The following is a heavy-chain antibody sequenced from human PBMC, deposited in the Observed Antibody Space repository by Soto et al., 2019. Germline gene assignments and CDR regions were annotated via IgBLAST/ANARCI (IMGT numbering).Heavy chain of an antibody. Sequence: ASVKVSCKASGYTFTSYGISWVRQAPGPGLEWMGWISAYNGNTNYAQKLQGRVTMTTDTSTSTAYMELRSLRYDDTAVYYCARVSRYSGSDYYYYGMDVWGQGTTVTVSS. D-gene: IGHD1-26*01. CDR1: GYTFTSYG. V-gene: IGHV1-18*01. CDR3: ARVSRYSGSDYYYYGMDV. CDR2: ISAYNGNT. J-gene: IGHJ6*02.